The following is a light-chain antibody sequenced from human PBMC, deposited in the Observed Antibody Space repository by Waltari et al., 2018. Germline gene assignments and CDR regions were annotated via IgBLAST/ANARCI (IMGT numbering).Light chain of an antibody. CDR1: SSNIGVNV. Sequence: QSALTQRPSLSGTPGQGVTIPCSGASSNIGVNVVNWYQQFPATAPKLLLYSNYRRPSGGPERFSGSKSGISASLAISGLQSEDEADYYCATWDDKLNGVLFGGGTKLTVL. V-gene: IGLV1-44*01. J-gene: IGLJ3*02. CDR2: SNY. CDR3: ATWDDKLNGVL.